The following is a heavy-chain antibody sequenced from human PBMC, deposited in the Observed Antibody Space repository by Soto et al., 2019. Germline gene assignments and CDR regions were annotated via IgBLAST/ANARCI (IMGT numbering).Heavy chain of an antibody. CDR2: IYYSGST. J-gene: IGHJ3*02. CDR1: GGSLSSGGYY. Sequence: SETLSLTCTVSGGSLSSGGYYWSWIRRHPGKGLEWIGYIYYSGSTYYNPSLKSRVTISVDTSKNQFSLKLSSVTAADTAVYYCARGGRDIVVVVAAKTDAFDIWGQGTMVTVSS. CDR3: ARGGRDIVVVVAAKTDAFDI. V-gene: IGHV4-31*03. D-gene: IGHD2-15*01.